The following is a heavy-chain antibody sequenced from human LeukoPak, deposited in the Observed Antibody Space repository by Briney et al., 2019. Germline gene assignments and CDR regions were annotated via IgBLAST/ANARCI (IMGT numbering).Heavy chain of an antibody. V-gene: IGHV3-30*04. CDR1: GFTFSSFA. CDR3: ARATEPRSGNFDH. D-gene: IGHD1-14*01. CDR2: ISYDGTKK. Sequence: GGSLRLSCAASGFTFSSFAMHWVRQAPGKGLEWVAVISYDGTKKYHADSVKGRLTISRDNSNNILYLQMNSLRPEDTAVYYCARATEPRSGNFDHWGQGTLVTVSS. J-gene: IGHJ4*02.